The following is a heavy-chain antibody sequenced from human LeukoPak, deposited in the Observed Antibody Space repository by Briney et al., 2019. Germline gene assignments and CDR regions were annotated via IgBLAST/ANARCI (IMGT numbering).Heavy chain of an antibody. V-gene: IGHV3-30*04. CDR3: ARDLAVAGYFDY. D-gene: IGHD6-19*01. J-gene: IGHJ4*02. Sequence: GGSLRLSCAASGFTFSSYAMHWVRQATGKGLEWVAVISYDGSNKYYADSVKGRFTISRDNSKNTLYLQMNSLRAEDTAVYYCARDLAVAGYFDYWGQGTLVTVSS. CDR1: GFTFSSYA. CDR2: ISYDGSNK.